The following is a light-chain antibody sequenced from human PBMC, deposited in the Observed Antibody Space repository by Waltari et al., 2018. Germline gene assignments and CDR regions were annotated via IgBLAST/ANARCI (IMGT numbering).Light chain of an antibody. Sequence: IHLTQSPPSLTASVGDRVSIPCRASQPNHRFLNWYQQTPGKAPKFLIYAASTLQSGVPSRCSGSGSGTDFTLTISSLQPEDFGTYYCQQSYSLTFGGGTKVEIK. CDR1: QPNHRF. J-gene: IGKJ4*01. CDR3: QQSYSLT. CDR2: AAS. V-gene: IGKV1-39*01.